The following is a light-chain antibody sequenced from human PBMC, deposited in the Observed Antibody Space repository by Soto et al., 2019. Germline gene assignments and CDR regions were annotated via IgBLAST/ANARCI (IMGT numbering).Light chain of an antibody. V-gene: IGKV1-5*03. Sequence: DIQMTQSPSTLSASVGDRVTITCRASQSISNLLAWYQEKPGKAPKFLIDKASSLESGVPSRFSGSGSGTEFTLTISSLQPDDSATYYCQQYNSYPWTFGQGTKVEFK. CDR3: QQYNSYPWT. CDR1: QSISNL. J-gene: IGKJ1*01. CDR2: KAS.